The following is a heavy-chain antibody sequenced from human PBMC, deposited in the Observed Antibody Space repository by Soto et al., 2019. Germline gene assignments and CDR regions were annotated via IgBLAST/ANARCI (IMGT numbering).Heavy chain of an antibody. V-gene: IGHV1-18*01. CDR1: GYTFTSYG. CDR2: ISAYNGNT. D-gene: IGHD3-10*01. Sequence: QVQLVQSGAEVKKPGASVKVSCKASGYTFTSYGISWVRQAPGQGLEWMGWISAYNGNTNYAQKLQGRVTMTTDTSTSTAYMELRSLRSDDTTVYYCAREWFGESTYYYGMDVWGQGTTVTVSS. CDR3: AREWFGESTYYYGMDV. J-gene: IGHJ6*02.